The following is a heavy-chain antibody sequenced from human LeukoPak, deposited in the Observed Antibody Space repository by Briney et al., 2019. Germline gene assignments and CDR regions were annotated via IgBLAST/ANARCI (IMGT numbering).Heavy chain of an antibody. CDR1: GASFSTNY. CDR3: ARLYQQSKWKYYYYYMDV. J-gene: IGHJ6*03. CDR2: VFDSGRT. D-gene: IGHD1-1*01. Sequence: SETLSLTCSVSGASFSTNYWSWLRQPPGRGLEWIGYVFDSGRTNYNPSLTSRSAISVDTSTKQCSLRLSSVTAADTAVYCCARLYQQSKWKYYYYYMDVWGKGTAVTVSS. V-gene: IGHV4-59*01.